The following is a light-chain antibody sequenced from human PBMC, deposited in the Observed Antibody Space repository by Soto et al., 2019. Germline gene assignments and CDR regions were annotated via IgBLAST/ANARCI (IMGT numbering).Light chain of an antibody. Sequence: DIVMTQSPATLSVSPGERATLSCRARQSVSSNLAWYQQKPGQAPRLLIYGASTRTAGIPTMFSGSGSGTLSPLTISSQHSEDSAFYFRQQYSTTWTFGPGTKVEIK. CDR3: QQYSTTWT. CDR2: GAS. J-gene: IGKJ1*01. CDR1: QSVSSN. V-gene: IGKV3-15*01.